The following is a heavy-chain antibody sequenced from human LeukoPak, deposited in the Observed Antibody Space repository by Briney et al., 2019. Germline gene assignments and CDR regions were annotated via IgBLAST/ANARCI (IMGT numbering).Heavy chain of an antibody. CDR1: GYSNSRGYY. Sequence: PSETLSLTCAVSGYSNSRGYYWDGIRQPPGKGLEWIGSIYHSGTTYYNPSLKSRVTISVDTSKNQFSLKVSSVTAADTAVYYCARHRGAQGPDPWGWGNRVTVTA. V-gene: IGHV4-38-2*01. CDR2: IYHSGTT. J-gene: IGHJ5*02. CDR3: ARHRGAQGPDP.